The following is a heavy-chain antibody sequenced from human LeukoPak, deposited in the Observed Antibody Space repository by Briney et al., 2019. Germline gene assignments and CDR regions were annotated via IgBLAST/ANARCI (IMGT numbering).Heavy chain of an antibody. CDR1: GGSMSSHF. D-gene: IGHD4-17*01. Sequence: SETLSLTCSVSGGSMSSHFWTWIRQPPGKGLQWIGYVYYTGNTNYNPSLRSRASMSLDRSKNQFSLKLSSVTAADTAVYYCARGFPYGDYGYYMDVWGKGTTVTISS. V-gene: IGHV4-59*11. CDR2: VYYTGNT. CDR3: ARGFPYGDYGYYMDV. J-gene: IGHJ6*03.